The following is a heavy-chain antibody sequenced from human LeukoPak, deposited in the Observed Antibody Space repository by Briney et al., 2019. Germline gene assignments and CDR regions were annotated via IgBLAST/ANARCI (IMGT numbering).Heavy chain of an antibody. CDR2: MNPNSGNT. D-gene: IGHD3-16*01. J-gene: IGHJ6*03. V-gene: IGHV1-8*03. Sequence: ASVKVSCKASGGTFSSYAISWVRQATGQGLEWMGWMNPNSGNTGYAQKFQGRVTITRNTSISTAYMELSSLRSEDTAVYYCARGVPGESLGVYYYYYYMDVWGKGTTVTVSS. CDR3: ARGVPGESLGVYYYYYYMDV. CDR1: GGTFSSYA.